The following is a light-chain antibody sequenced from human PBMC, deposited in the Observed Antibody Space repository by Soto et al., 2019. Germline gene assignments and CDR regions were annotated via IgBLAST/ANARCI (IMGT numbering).Light chain of an antibody. CDR3: QQYGSSPPVT. CDR1: QSVSSSY. J-gene: IGKJ5*01. V-gene: IGKV3-20*01. Sequence: EIVLTQSPGTLSLSPGERATLSCRASQSVSSSYLAWYQQKPGQAPRLLIYGASSRATGIPDRLSGSGSGTDFTLTISRLEPEDFAVYYCQQYGSSPPVTFGQGTRLEMK. CDR2: GAS.